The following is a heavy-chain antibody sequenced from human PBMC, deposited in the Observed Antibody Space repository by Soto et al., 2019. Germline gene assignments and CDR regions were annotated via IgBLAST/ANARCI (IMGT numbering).Heavy chain of an antibody. CDR3: APATESTPGGRLAV. D-gene: IGHD3-16*01. CDR2: IIPILNLV. CDR1: GDSFNDYA. J-gene: IGHJ6*02. V-gene: IGHV1-69*01. Sequence: VQLEQSETEVRKPGSSVKLSCNTSGDSFNDYAISWVRQATGQGLEWMGGIIPILNLVRYAEKFQGRVTMSATDSTGTAYLEVNRLRSEDTATYYCAPATESTPGGRLAVWGLGTTVYVSS.